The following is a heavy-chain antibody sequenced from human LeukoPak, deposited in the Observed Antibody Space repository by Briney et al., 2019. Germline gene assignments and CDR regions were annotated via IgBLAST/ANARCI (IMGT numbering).Heavy chain of an antibody. V-gene: IGHV4-59*11. CDR3: ARETGDSSGYYYLDY. Sequence: TSETLSLTCTVTGGSISSRYWSWIRQSPGKGLEWIGYIHYSGSTNYNPSLKSRVTMSVDTSKNQFSLKLSSVTAADTAMYYCARETGDSSGYYYLDYWGQGSLVTVSS. D-gene: IGHD3-22*01. CDR2: IHYSGST. J-gene: IGHJ4*02. CDR1: GGSISSRY.